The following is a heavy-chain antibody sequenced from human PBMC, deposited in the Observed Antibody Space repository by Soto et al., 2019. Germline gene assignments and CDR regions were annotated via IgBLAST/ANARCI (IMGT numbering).Heavy chain of an antibody. J-gene: IGHJ4*02. CDR3: VGGQYYFDY. Sequence: QVQLVESGGGVVQPGTSLRLSCVASGFPFTTYGMHWVREGPGKGLEWVAVISFDGSNKYYADSVKGRFTISRDNSKNPVFLQMNSLRPEDTALYYCVGGQYYFDYRGQGTLVTVSS. CDR1: GFPFTTYG. CDR2: ISFDGSNK. V-gene: IGHV3-30*03. D-gene: IGHD3-10*01.